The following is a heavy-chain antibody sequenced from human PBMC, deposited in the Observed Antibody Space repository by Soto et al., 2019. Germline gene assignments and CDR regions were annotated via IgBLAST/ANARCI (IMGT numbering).Heavy chain of an antibody. D-gene: IGHD3-22*01. J-gene: IGHJ3*02. CDR3: AKGRGTIVVTDAYDI. Sequence: PRLSCGGSGFSFDDYTMHWVRQAPGKGPEWVASLSWNSGFSGYADSVKGRFTISRDNAQSSVHLQMNNLRTEDTALYYCAKGRGTIVVTDAYDIWGQGTMVTVSS. CDR1: GFSFDDYT. V-gene: IGHV3-9*01. CDR2: LSWNSGFS.